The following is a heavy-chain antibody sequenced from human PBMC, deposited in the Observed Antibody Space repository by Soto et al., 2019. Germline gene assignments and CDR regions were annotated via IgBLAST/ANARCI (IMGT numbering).Heavy chain of an antibody. CDR1: GGSISSYY. J-gene: IGHJ2*01. V-gene: IGHV4-59*08. Sequence: SETLSLTCTVSGGSISSYYWSWIRQPPGKGLEWIGYIYYSGSTNYNPSLKSRVTISVDTSKDQFSLKLSSVTAADTAVYYCARRIAAAGRSYWYFDLWGRGTLVTVSS. D-gene: IGHD6-13*01. CDR2: IYYSGST. CDR3: ARRIAAAGRSYWYFDL.